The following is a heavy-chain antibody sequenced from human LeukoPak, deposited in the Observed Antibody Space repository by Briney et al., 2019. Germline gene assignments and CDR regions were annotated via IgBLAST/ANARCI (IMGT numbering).Heavy chain of an antibody. Sequence: SETLSLTCAVYGGSFSDYYWTWILQPPGKGLEWIGEINHSGSTNYNPSLKSRVTISVDTSKKQFFLRLSSVTAADTAVYYCARGDIVVIYYFDYWGQGTLVTVSS. J-gene: IGHJ4*02. CDR1: GGSFSDYY. V-gene: IGHV4-34*01. CDR2: INHSGST. CDR3: ARGDIVVIYYFDY. D-gene: IGHD3-22*01.